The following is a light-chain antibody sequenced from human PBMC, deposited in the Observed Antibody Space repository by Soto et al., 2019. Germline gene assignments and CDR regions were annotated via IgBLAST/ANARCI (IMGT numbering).Light chain of an antibody. CDR1: QSISTY. Sequence: DIQMTHSPSSLSASLVNRFTITCRASQSISTYLNWYQKKPGKAPNLLIYDASRLQSGVPSRFSGSGGGTDFTLSISSVQPEDFATYFCQQSYMDPITFGQGTRLEIK. CDR2: DAS. CDR3: QQSYMDPIT. V-gene: IGKV1-39*01. J-gene: IGKJ5*01.